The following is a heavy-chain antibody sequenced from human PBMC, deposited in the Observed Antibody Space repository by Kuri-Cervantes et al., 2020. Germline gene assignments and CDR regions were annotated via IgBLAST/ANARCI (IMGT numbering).Heavy chain of an antibody. J-gene: IGHJ4*02. CDR2: ISSSSSYI. CDR1: GFTFSSYS. Sequence: GESLKISCAASGFTFSSYSMNWVRQAPGKGLEWVSSISSSSSYIYYADSVKGRFTISRDNAKNSLYLQMNSLRAEDTAVYYCARSKPFGESYFDNWGQGTLVTVSS. CDR3: ARSKPFGESYFDN. V-gene: IGHV3-21*04. D-gene: IGHD3-10*01.